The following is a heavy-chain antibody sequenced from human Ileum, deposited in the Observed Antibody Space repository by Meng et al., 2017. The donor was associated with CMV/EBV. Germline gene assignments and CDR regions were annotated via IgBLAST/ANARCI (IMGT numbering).Heavy chain of an antibody. D-gene: IGHD4-23*01. CDR2: ISAFNGNT. Sequence: ASVKVSCKASGYTFTTYGISWVRQAPGQGLKWMGWISAFNGNTRYAQKVQGRVTMTRDTSTSTAYMELRSLRSDDTAVYYCSREVDYSGYIVLGYWGQGKLVNVAS. CDR3: SREVDYSGYIVLGY. J-gene: IGHJ4*02. V-gene: IGHV1-18*01. CDR1: GYTFTTYG.